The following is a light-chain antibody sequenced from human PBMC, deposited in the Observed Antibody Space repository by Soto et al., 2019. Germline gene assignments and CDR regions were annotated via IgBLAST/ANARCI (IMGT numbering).Light chain of an antibody. CDR1: SSNIGTNY. CDR2: DND. J-gene: IGLJ2*01. CDR3: ATWDSSLSAGV. V-gene: IGLV1-51*01. Sequence: QSVLTQPPSVSAAPGQTVTISCSGSSSNIGTNYISWYQQVPGTAPKLLIYDNDKRPSGIPDRFSGSKSGTSATLGVTGLQTGDEADYYCATWDSSLSAGVFGGGTKLTVL.